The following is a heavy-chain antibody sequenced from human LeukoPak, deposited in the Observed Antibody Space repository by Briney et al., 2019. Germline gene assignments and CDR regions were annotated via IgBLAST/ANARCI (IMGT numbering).Heavy chain of an antibody. D-gene: IGHD6-19*01. CDR1: GFTFSSYA. V-gene: IGHV3-30-3*01. CDR2: ISYDGSNK. Sequence: GRSLRLSCAASGFTFSSYAMHWVRQAPGEGLEWVAVISYDGSNKYYADSVKGRFTISRDNSKNTLYLQMNSLRAEDTAVYYCARGRLVPSSGWIIGAFDIWGQGTMVTVSS. J-gene: IGHJ3*02. CDR3: ARGRLVPSSGWIIGAFDI.